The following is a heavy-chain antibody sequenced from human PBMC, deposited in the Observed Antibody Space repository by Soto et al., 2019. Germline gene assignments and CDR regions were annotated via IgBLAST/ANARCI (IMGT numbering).Heavy chain of an antibody. D-gene: IGHD6-19*01. V-gene: IGHV4-31*03. CDR2: IYYSGST. J-gene: IGHJ4*02. Sequence: SETLSLTCTFSGASMSSGGYYWTWIRQSPGKGLEWIGYIYYSGSTYYNPSLESRVAISLDTSRSQFSLTLHSVTAADTAIYYCARVAVAGTRVDYWGQGTLVTVSS. CDR3: ARVAVAGTRVDY. CDR1: GASMSSGGYY.